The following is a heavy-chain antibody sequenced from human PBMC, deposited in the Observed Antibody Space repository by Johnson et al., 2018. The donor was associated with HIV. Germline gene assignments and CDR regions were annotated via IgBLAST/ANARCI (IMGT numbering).Heavy chain of an antibody. J-gene: IGHJ3*02. CDR3: TTSVGATLRGAFDI. V-gene: IGHV3-15*01. D-gene: IGHD1-26*01. Sequence: VQLVESGGGLVKPGGSLRLSCAASGFIFSNAWMSWVRQAPGKGLEWVGRIKSKTDGGTTDYAAPVKGRFTISRDDSKNTLYLQMNSLKTEDTAVYYCTTSVGATLRGAFDIWGQGTMVTVSS. CDR1: GFIFSNAW. CDR2: IKSKTDGGTT.